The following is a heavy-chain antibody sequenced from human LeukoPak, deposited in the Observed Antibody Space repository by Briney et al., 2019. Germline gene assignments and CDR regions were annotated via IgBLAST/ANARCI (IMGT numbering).Heavy chain of an antibody. J-gene: IGHJ3*02. V-gene: IGHV4-61*01. CDR2: IYYSGST. CDR1: GGSVSRGSYY. D-gene: IGHD3-22*01. Sequence: SETLSLTCTVSGGSVSRGSYYWSWMRQPPGKGLEWIGYIYYSGSTNYNPSLRSRVTISVDTSKNQFSLKLSSVTAADTAVYYCARAGDYYDSSGYYEDAFDIWGQGTMVTVSS. CDR3: ARAGDYYDSSGYYEDAFDI.